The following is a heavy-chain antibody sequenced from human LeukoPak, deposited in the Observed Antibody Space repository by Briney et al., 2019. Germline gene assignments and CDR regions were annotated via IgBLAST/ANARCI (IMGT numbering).Heavy chain of an antibody. CDR2: IYKSGSP. CDR3: ARDPYTSNQPDY. J-gene: IGHJ4*02. D-gene: IGHD3-16*01. CDR1: GASISDTHW. V-gene: IGHV4-4*02. Sequence: PSETLSLTCAVSGASISDTHWWSWVRQPPGKGLEWIGEIYKSGSPNYNPSLRSRVAISEDKFKNQFLLKLTSVTAADTAVYYCARDPYTSNQPDYWGQGTLVTVSS.